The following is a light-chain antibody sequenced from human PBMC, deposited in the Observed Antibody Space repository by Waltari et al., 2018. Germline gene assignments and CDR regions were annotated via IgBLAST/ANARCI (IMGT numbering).Light chain of an antibody. CDR3: CSYAGSTSVL. CDR2: EGN. Sequence: QSALTQPASVSGSPGQSITISCTGTSSDVGSYNLVSWYQPHPGKAPKLLMYEGNKRPSGVSYRFAASKSGNTASLTISGLQAEDEADYYCCSYAGSTSVLFGGGTKVTVL. J-gene: IGLJ2*01. CDR1: SSDVGSYNL. V-gene: IGLV2-23*01.